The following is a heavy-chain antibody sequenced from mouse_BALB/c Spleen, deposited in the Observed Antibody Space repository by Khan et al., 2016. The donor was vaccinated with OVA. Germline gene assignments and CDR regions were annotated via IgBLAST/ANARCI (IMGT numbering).Heavy chain of an antibody. D-gene: IGHD1-1*02. J-gene: IGHJ3*01. V-gene: IGHV5-6-4*01. CDR3: ARAGYGAFAY. Sequence: EVELVESGGGLVKPGGSLKLSCAASGFTFSGYSMSWVRQTPEKRLEWVATISGGGDYTYYPDSVKGRFTISRDNAKNTLYLQMSSLKSEDTAMYYCARAGYGAFAYWGQGTLVTVSA. CDR1: GFTFSGYS. CDR2: ISGGGDYT.